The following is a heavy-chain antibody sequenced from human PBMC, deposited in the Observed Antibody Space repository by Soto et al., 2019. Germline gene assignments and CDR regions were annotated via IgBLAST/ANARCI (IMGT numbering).Heavy chain of an antibody. CDR1: GDSISSSTYY. Sequence: PSETLSLTCTVSGDSISSSTYYWGWIRQPPGKGLEWIGSMFYSGNTYYNPSLKSRVTLSIDTPKNQFSLKLNSVTAADTAVYYCVSPEGYYDSSGYTLDYWGQGTLVTSPQ. D-gene: IGHD3-22*01. CDR2: MFYSGNT. J-gene: IGHJ4*02. CDR3: VSPEGYYDSSGYTLDY. V-gene: IGHV4-39*01.